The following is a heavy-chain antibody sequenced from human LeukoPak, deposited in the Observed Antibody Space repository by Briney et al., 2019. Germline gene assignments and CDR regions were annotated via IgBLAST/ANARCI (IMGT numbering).Heavy chain of an antibody. CDR2: ISAYNGNT. V-gene: IGHV1-18*01. CDR3: AIFGDNWNP. J-gene: IGHJ5*02. CDR1: GYTFTSYG. Sequence: GASVKVSCKASGYTFTSYGISWVRQAPGQGLEWMGWISAYNGNTNYAQKFQGRVTITTDESTSTAYMELSSLRSEDTAVYYCAIFGDNWNPWGQGTLVTVSS. D-gene: IGHD1-20*01.